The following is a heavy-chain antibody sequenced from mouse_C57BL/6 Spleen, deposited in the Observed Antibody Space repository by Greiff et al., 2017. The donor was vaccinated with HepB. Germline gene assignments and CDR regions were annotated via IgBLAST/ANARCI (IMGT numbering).Heavy chain of an antibody. V-gene: IGHV1-50*01. CDR1: GYTFTSYW. CDR3: ARRSDYYGSSIDY. D-gene: IGHD1-1*01. J-gene: IGHJ2*01. CDR2: IDPSDSYT. Sequence: QVQLQQSGAELVKPGASVKLSCKASGYTFTSYWMQWVKQRPGQGLEWIGEIDPSDSYTNYNQKFKGKATLTVDTSSSTAYMQHSSLTSEDSAVYYGARRSDYYGSSIDYWGQGTTLTVSS.